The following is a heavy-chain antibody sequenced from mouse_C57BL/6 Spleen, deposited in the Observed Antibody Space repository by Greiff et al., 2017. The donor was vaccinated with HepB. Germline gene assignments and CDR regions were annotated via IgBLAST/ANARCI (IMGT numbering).Heavy chain of an antibody. Sequence: EVQLVESGGGLVKPGGSLKLSCAASGFTFSSYAMSWVRQTPEKRLEWVATISDGGSYTYYPDNVKGRFTISRDHAKNNLYLQMSHLKSEDTAMYYCARVALRYWFAYWGQGTLVTVSA. V-gene: IGHV5-4*01. CDR1: GFTFSSYA. D-gene: IGHD1-1*01. CDR3: ARVALRYWFAY. CDR2: ISDGGSYT. J-gene: IGHJ3*01.